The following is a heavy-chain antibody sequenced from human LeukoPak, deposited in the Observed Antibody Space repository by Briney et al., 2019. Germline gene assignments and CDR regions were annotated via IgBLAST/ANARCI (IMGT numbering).Heavy chain of an antibody. CDR3: ARGFTYGHPLDS. CDR1: GNTFTSYD. D-gene: IGHD3-10*01. V-gene: IGHV1-8*01. J-gene: IGHJ4*02. CDR2: MNPANGNT. Sequence: ASVKVSCKASGNTFTSYDVNWVRQVTGQRLEWMGWMNPANGNTGYVQNFQGRVTMTRDTSITTAYMELSSLTSEDTAVYYCARGFTYGHPLDSWGQGTLVIVSS.